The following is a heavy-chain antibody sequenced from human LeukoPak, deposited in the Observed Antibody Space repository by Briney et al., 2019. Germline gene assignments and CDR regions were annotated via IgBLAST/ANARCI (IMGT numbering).Heavy chain of an antibody. CDR3: ARGVATAVRFDY. J-gene: IGHJ4*02. CDR1: GGSFSGYY. V-gene: IGHV4-34*01. D-gene: IGHD2-21*02. CDR2: ISHSGST. Sequence: SETLSLTCAVYGGSFSGYYWSWIRQPPGKGLEWIGEISHSGSTNYNPSLKSRVTISVDTSKNQFSLKLSSVTAADTAVYYCARGVATAVRFDYWGQGTLVTVSS.